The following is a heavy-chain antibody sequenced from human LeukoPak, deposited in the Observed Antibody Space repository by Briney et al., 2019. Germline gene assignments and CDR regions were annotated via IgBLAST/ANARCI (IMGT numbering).Heavy chain of an antibody. D-gene: IGHD3-16*01. CDR3: ARGGFPVYYYYMDV. V-gene: IGHV1-2*07. Sequence: ASVKVSCKASGYTFTGYYIQWVRQAPGQGLEWMGWITSNSGDTDYARKFQGRVTMTRDTSISTAYMELNGLKSDDTAVYYCARGGFPVYYYYMDVWGKGTTVTVSS. CDR2: ITSNSGDT. CDR1: GYTFTGYY. J-gene: IGHJ6*03.